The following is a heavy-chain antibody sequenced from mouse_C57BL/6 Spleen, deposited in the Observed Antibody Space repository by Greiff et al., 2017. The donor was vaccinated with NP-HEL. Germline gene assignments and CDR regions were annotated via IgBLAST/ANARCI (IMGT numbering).Heavy chain of an antibody. CDR1: GFSLSTFGMG. D-gene: IGHD1-1*01. CDR2: IWWDDDK. Sequence: QVTLKECGPGILQPSQTLSLTCSFSGFSLSTFGMGVGWIRQPSGKGLEWLAHIWWDDDKYYNPALKSRLTISKDTSKNQVFLKIANVDTADTATYYCARIDYYGSRRGFAYWGQGTLVTVSA. CDR3: ARIDYYGSRRGFAY. V-gene: IGHV8-8*01. J-gene: IGHJ3*01.